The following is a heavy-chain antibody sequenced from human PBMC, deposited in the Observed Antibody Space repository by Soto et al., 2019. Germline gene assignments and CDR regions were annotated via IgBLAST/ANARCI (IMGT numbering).Heavy chain of an antibody. CDR3: ASDITATGTFGYFDY. Sequence: GGSLRLSCAASGFTFSSYAMHWVRQAPGKGLEWVAVISYDGSNKYYADSVKGRFTISRDNSKNTLYLQMNSLRAEATAVYYCASDITATGTFGYFDYWGQGTLVTVSS. J-gene: IGHJ4*02. CDR1: GFTFSSYA. CDR2: ISYDGSNK. V-gene: IGHV3-30-3*01. D-gene: IGHD1-1*01.